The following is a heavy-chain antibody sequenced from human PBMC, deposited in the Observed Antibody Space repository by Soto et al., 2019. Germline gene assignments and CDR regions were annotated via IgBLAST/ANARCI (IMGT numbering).Heavy chain of an antibody. CDR1: GFTFTSFG. D-gene: IGHD2-15*01. CDR3: AKEGAPSYCSGGSCYLAGWFDP. Sequence: PGGSLRLSCAASGFTFTSFGMHWVRQAPGKGLEWMADISYDGNSSKYADSVKGRFTISRDNSKNTLYLQMNSLTPDDTAVYYCAKEGAPSYCSGGSCYLAGWFDPWGQGTLVTVSS. J-gene: IGHJ5*02. V-gene: IGHV3-30*18. CDR2: ISYDGNSS.